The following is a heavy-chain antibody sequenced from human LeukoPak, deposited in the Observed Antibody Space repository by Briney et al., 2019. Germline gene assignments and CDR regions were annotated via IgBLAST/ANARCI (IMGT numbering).Heavy chain of an antibody. V-gene: IGHV3-23*01. CDR1: GFTFSSYA. Sequence: GGSLRLSCAASGFTFSSYAMSWVRQAPGKGLEWVSSISASGGGTYYADSVKGRFAISRDNSKNTLFLQLSSLRADDTAVYHCAKERDGDYVRYTHWGQGTLVTVSS. D-gene: IGHD4-17*01. CDR2: ISASGGGT. CDR3: AKERDGDYVRYTH. J-gene: IGHJ4*02.